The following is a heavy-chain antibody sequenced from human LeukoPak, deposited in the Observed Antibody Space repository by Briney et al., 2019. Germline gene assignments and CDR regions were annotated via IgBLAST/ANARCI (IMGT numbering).Heavy chain of an antibody. J-gene: IGHJ5*02. D-gene: IGHD3-10*01. CDR1: GFTVSSNY. CDR3: ARVGPITMVRGVKNDWFDP. Sequence: GGSLRLSCAASGFTVSSNYMSWVRQAPGKGLEWVSVIYSGGSTDYADSVKGRFTISRDNSKNTLYLQMNSLRAEDTAVYYCARVGPITMVRGVKNDWFDPWGQGTLVTVSS. V-gene: IGHV3-53*01. CDR2: IYSGGST.